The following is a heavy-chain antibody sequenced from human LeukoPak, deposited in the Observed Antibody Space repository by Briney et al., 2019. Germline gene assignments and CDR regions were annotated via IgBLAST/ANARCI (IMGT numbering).Heavy chain of an antibody. Sequence: PSETLSLTCAVYGASFHNYYGTWIRQPPGKRLEWLGEIGHSGSTNYNPSLNSRVTVSLDTSKNQFSLRLTSVTAADTAVYYCARSGTYQYSSAYDYWGQGNLVTVSS. CDR3: ARSGTYQYSSAYDY. D-gene: IGHD3-10*01. J-gene: IGHJ4*01. CDR1: GASFHNYY. V-gene: IGHV4-34*01. CDR2: IGHSGST.